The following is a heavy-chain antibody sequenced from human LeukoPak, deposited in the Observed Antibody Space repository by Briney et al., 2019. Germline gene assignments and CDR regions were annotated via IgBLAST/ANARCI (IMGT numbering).Heavy chain of an antibody. J-gene: IGHJ4*02. Sequence: PGGSLRLSCAASGSTFSSYAMSWVRQAPGKGLEWVSAISGSGGSTYYADSVKGRFTISRDNSKNTLYLQMNSLRAEDTAVYYCAKDNQDNTPDITMIVVVPYFDYWGQGTLVTVSS. D-gene: IGHD3-22*01. CDR3: AKDNQDNTPDITMIVVVPYFDY. V-gene: IGHV3-23*01. CDR2: ISGSGGST. CDR1: GSTFSSYA.